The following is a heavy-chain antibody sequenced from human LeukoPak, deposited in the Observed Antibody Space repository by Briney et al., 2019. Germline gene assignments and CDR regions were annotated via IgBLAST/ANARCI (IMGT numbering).Heavy chain of an antibody. CDR1: GGSFSGYY. V-gene: IGHV4-34*01. CDR2: INHSGST. CDR3: VALAGGALNPQGGDFQH. J-gene: IGHJ1*01. Sequence: PSETLSLTCAVYGGSFSGYYWSWIRQPPGKGLEWIGEINHSGSTNYNPSLKSRVTISVDTSKNQFSLKLSSVTAADTAVYYCVALAGGALNPQGGDFQHWGQGTLVTVSS. D-gene: IGHD6-19*01.